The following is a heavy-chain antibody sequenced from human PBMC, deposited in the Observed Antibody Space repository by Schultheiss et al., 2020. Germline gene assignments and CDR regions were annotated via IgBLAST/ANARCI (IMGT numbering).Heavy chain of an antibody. CDR1: GGTFSSYA. Sequence: ASVKVSCKASGGTFSSYAISWVRQAPGQGLEWMGIINPSGGSTSYAQKFQGRVTITRDTSASTAYMELSSLRSEDTAVYYCARVKGDYYGMDVWGQGTTVTVS. CDR2: INPSGGST. CDR3: ARVKGDYYGMDV. J-gene: IGHJ6*02. V-gene: IGHV1-46*01.